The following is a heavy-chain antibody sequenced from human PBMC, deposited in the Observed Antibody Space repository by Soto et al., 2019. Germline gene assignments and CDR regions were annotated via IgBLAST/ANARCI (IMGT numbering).Heavy chain of an antibody. Sequence: ASVKVSCKVSGYTLTELSMHWVRQAPGKGLEWMGGFDPEDGETIYAQKFQGRVTMTEDTSTDTAYVELSSLRSEDTAVYYCATVVSIDSSWYGSPWFDPWGQGTLVTVSS. CDR2: FDPEDGET. D-gene: IGHD6-13*01. CDR3: ATVVSIDSSWYGSPWFDP. V-gene: IGHV1-24*01. J-gene: IGHJ5*02. CDR1: GYTLTELS.